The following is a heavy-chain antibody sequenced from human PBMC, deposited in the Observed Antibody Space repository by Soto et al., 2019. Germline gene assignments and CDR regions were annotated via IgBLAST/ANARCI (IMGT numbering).Heavy chain of an antibody. J-gene: IGHJ6*02. CDR2: IYYSGST. CDR1: GGSISSGGYY. D-gene: IGHD1-26*01. V-gene: IGHV4-31*03. CDR3: ARSVRRNSGSYRDYYGMDV. Sequence: KPSETLSLTCTVSGGSISSGGYYWSWIRQHPGKGLEWIGYIYYSGSTYYNPSLKSRVTISVDTSKNQFSLKLSSVTAADTAVYYCARSVRRNSGSYRDYYGMDVWGQGTTVTVSS.